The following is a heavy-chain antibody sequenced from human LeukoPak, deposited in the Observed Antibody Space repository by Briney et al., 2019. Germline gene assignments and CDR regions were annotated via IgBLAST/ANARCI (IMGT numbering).Heavy chain of an antibody. J-gene: IGHJ3*02. CDR1: GYTFTSYG. D-gene: IGHD2-21*02. Sequence: ASVKVSCKASGYTFTSYGISRVRQAPGQGLEWMGWISAYNGNTNYAQKLQGRVTMTTDTSTSTAYMELRSLRSDDTAVYYCARDSAVVVTAIRDDDAFDIWGQGTMVTVSS. V-gene: IGHV1-18*01. CDR2: ISAYNGNT. CDR3: ARDSAVVVTAIRDDDAFDI.